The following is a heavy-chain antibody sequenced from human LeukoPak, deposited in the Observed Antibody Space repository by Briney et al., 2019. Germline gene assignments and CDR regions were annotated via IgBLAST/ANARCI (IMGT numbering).Heavy chain of an antibody. V-gene: IGHV3-21*01. CDR3: ARSPNIAAGTRGNFDY. CDR2: ISSSSSYT. D-gene: IGHD6-13*01. CDR1: GFTFSSYS. J-gene: IGHJ4*02. Sequence: GGSLRLSCAASGFTFSSYSMNWVRQAPGKGLEWASSISSSSSYTYYADSVKGRFTISRDNAKNSLYLQMNSLRAEDTAVYYCARSPNIAAGTRGNFDYWGQGTLVTVSS.